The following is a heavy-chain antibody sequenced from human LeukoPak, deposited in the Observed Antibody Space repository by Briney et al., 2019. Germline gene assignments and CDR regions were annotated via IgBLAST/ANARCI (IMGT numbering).Heavy chain of an antibody. D-gene: IGHD1-26*01. CDR1: GYTFTSYA. Sequence: ASVKVSCKASGYTFTSYAMHWVRQAPGQRLEWMGWINAGNGNTKYSQKFQGRVTITRDTSASTAYMELSSLRSEDTAVYYCARVTEWELWGDYWGQGTLVTVSS. CDR3: ARVTEWELWGDY. CDR2: INAGNGNT. V-gene: IGHV1-3*01. J-gene: IGHJ4*02.